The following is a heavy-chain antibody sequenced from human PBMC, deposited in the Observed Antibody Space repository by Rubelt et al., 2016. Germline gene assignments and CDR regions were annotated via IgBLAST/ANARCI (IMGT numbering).Heavy chain of an antibody. D-gene: IGHD2-2*01. V-gene: IGHV3-73*01. CDR2: IRSKANSYAT. CDR1: GFTFSGSA. Sequence: LVGSGGGLVQPGGSLKLSCAASGFTFSGSAMHWVRQASGKGLEWVGRIRSKANSYATAYAASVKGRFTISRDDSKNTAYLQMNSLKTEDTAVYYCARDLSVVVPADPLDYWGQGTLVTVSS. J-gene: IGHJ4*02. CDR3: ARDLSVVVPADPLDY.